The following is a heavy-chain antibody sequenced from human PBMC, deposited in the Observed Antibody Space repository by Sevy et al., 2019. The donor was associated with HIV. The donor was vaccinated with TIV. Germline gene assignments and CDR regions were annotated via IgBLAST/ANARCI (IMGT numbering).Heavy chain of an antibody. D-gene: IGHD3-22*01. CDR1: GFTFDDYA. Sequence: GGSLRLSCAASGFTFDDYAMSWVRQAPGKGLEWVSAINWKTDNVGYADSVKGRFTISRDNAKRSLYLQMNSLRPEDTALYHCARNEYYLDSTGFGAFDIWGQGIMVTVSS. CDR2: INWKTDNV. V-gene: IGHV3-20*01. J-gene: IGHJ3*02. CDR3: ARNEYYLDSTGFGAFDI.